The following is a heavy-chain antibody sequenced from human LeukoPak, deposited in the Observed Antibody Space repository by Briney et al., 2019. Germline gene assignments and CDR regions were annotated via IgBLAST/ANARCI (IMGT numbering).Heavy chain of an antibody. CDR1: GFTFSSYA. CDR2: LYSAGST. V-gene: IGHV3-53*01. Sequence: GGSLRLSCAASGFTFSSYAMSWVRQAPGKGLEWVSVLYSAGSTYYADFVKGRFTISRDNSKNTLYLQMNRLTAEDTAVYYCARDPPGIPGYFDYWGQGTLVTVSS. J-gene: IGHJ4*02. CDR3: ARDPPGIPGYFDY. D-gene: IGHD6-13*01.